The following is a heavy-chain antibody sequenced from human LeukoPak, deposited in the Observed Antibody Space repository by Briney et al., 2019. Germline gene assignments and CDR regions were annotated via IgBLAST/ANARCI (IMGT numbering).Heavy chain of an antibody. CDR1: GGTFSSYA. D-gene: IGHD3-10*01. V-gene: IGHV1-69*05. Sequence: GSSVKVSCKASGGTFSSYAISWVRQAPGQGLEWMGRIIPIFGTANYAQKFQGRVTITTDESTSIAYMELSSLRSEDTAVYYCARDFMVRGVLDDYWGQGTLVTVSS. CDR3: ARDFMVRGVLDDY. J-gene: IGHJ4*02. CDR2: IIPIFGTA.